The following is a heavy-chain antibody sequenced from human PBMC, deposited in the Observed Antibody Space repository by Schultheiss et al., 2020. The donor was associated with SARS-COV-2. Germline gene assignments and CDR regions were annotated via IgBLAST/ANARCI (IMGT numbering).Heavy chain of an antibody. Sequence: GGSLRLSCAASGFTVSSNYMSWVRQAPGKGLEWVAVISYDGSNKYYADSVKGRFTISRDNSKNTLYLQMNSLRAEDTAVYYCARSSITIFGVVIAYYFDYWGQGTLVTVSS. V-gene: IGHV3-30*03. J-gene: IGHJ4*02. CDR2: ISYDGSNK. D-gene: IGHD3-3*01. CDR3: ARSSITIFGVVIAYYFDY. CDR1: GFTVSSNY.